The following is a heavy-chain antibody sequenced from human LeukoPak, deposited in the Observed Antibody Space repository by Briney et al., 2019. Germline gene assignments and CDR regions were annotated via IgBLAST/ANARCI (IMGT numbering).Heavy chain of an antibody. D-gene: IGHD3-3*01. CDR2: INSDGSST. Sequence: PGRSLRLSCAASGFTFSSYWMHWVRQAPGKGLVWVSRINSDGSSTSYADSVKGRFTISRDNAKNTLYLQMNSLRAEGTAVYYCARAEWLHYYYMDVWGKGTTVTVSS. CDR1: GFTFSSYW. V-gene: IGHV3-74*01. J-gene: IGHJ6*03. CDR3: ARAEWLHYYYMDV.